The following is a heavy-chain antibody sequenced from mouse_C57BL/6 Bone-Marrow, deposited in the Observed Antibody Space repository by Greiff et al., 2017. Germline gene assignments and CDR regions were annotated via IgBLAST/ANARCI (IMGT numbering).Heavy chain of an antibody. Sequence: VKLMESGAELMKPGASVKLSCKATGYTFTGYWIEWVKQRPGHGLEWIGEILPGSGSTNYNEKFKGKATFTADTSSNTAYLQLSSLTTEDSAIYYCARDGYYVYYAMDYWGQGTSGTVAS. J-gene: IGHJ4*01. D-gene: IGHD2-3*01. CDR3: ARDGYYVYYAMDY. CDR1: GYTFTGYW. CDR2: ILPGSGST. V-gene: IGHV1-9*01.